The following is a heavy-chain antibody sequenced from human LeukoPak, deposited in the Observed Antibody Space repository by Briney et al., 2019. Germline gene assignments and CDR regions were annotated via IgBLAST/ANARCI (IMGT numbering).Heavy chain of an antibody. CDR1: GFTFSTYS. J-gene: IGHJ5*02. V-gene: IGHV3-48*01. D-gene: IGHD2-21*02. Sequence: GGSLTLSCAASGFTFSTYSMNWVRQAPGKGLEGVSYISSASSTIYYADSVEGRFTISRDNAQNSVYLQMNSLRAEDTAVYYCARDFCGGDCSGMFDPWGQGTLVAVSS. CDR3: ARDFCGGDCSGMFDP. CDR2: ISSASSTI.